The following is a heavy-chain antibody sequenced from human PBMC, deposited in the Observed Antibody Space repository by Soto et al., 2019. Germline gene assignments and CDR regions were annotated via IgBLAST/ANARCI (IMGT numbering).Heavy chain of an antibody. D-gene: IGHD3-9*01. J-gene: IGHJ6*02. Sequence: SETLSLTCTVSGGSVSSGSYYWSWIRQPPGKGLEWIGYIYYSGSTNYNPSLKSRVTISVDTSKNQFSLKLSSVTAADTAVYYCARDQYYYDILTGYYNDRGGYYYGMDVWGQGTTVTVSS. V-gene: IGHV4-61*01. CDR3: ARDQYYYDILTGYYNDRGGYYYGMDV. CDR1: GGSVSSGSYY. CDR2: IYYSGST.